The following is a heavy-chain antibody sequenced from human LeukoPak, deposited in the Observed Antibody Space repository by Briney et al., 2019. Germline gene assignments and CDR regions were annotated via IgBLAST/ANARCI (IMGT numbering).Heavy chain of an antibody. J-gene: IGHJ4*02. Sequence: GGSLRLSCAASGFTFSSYEMNWVRQAPGQGLEWVSYISSSGSTIYYADSVKGRFTISRDNAKNSLYLQMNSLRAEDTAVYYCARHRRQSFDYWGQGTLVTVSS. D-gene: IGHD5-24*01. CDR1: GFTFSSYE. V-gene: IGHV3-48*03. CDR3: ARHRRQSFDY. CDR2: ISSSGSTI.